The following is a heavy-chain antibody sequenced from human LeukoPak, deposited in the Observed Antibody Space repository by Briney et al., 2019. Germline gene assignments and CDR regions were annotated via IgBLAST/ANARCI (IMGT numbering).Heavy chain of an antibody. J-gene: IGHJ4*02. CDR1: GCSISSYY. Sequence: SETLSLTCTVSGCSISSYYWSWIRQPPGKGLEWIGYIYYSGSTNYNPSLKSRVTISVDTSRTQFSLKLSSVTAADTAVYYCARGLRYFDWFLDYWGQGTLVTVSS. CDR2: IYYSGST. D-gene: IGHD3-9*01. V-gene: IGHV4-59*01. CDR3: ARGLRYFDWFLDY.